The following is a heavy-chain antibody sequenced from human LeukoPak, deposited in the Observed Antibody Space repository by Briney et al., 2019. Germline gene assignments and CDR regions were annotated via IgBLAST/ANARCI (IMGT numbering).Heavy chain of an antibody. V-gene: IGHV3-7*04. CDR1: GFTFSSYW. D-gene: IGHD3-22*01. CDR3: ARVDSSGYHLFDF. Sequence: GGSLRLSCAASGFTFSSYWMGWVRQAPGKGLEWVANIKPDEGEKYYVDSVKGRFTISRDNAKNSVYLQMNSLRAEDTAVYYCARVDSSGYHLFDFWGQGTLATVSS. J-gene: IGHJ4*02. CDR2: IKPDEGEK.